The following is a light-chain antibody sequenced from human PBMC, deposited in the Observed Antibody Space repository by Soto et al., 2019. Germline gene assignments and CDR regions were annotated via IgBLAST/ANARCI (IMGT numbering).Light chain of an antibody. CDR3: QKYNSAPRT. J-gene: IGKJ1*01. CDR2: AAS. CDR1: QGISNY. Sequence: DIQMTQSPSSLSASVGDRVTITCRASQGISNYLAWYQQKPGKVPKLLIYAASTLQSEVPSRFSGSGSGTDFTLTSSCLQPEDVANYYCQKYNSAPRTFGQGTKVDIK. V-gene: IGKV1-27*01.